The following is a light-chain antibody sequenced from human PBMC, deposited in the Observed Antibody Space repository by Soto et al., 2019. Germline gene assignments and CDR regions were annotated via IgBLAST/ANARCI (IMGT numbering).Light chain of an antibody. J-gene: IGLJ3*02. CDR1: SSDVGDYNY. CDR2: EVS. V-gene: IGLV2-8*01. CDR3: SSYAGSNNWV. Sequence: QSALTQPPSASGSPGQSVTISCTRTSSDVGDYNYVSWYQQYPGKAPKLMIYEVSKRPSGVPDRFSGSKSGNTASLTVSGLQAEDEADYYCSSYAGSNNWVFGGGTKLTVL.